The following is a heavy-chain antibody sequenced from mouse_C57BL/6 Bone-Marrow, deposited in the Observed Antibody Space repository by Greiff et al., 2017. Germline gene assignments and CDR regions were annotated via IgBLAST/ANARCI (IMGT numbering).Heavy chain of an antibody. CDR3: ARGYYGSRYFDV. Sequence: QVQLQQPGAELVMPGASVKLSCKASGYTFTSYWMHWVKQRPGQGLEWIGMIHPNSGSTNYNEKFKSKATLTVDKSSSTAYMQLSSLTSEDSAVYYCARGYYGSRYFDVWGTGTTVTVSS. J-gene: IGHJ1*03. CDR1: GYTFTSYW. D-gene: IGHD1-1*01. CDR2: IHPNSGST. V-gene: IGHV1-64*01.